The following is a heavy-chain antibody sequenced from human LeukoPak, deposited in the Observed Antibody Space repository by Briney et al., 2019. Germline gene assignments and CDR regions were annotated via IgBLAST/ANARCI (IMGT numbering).Heavy chain of an antibody. J-gene: IGHJ4*02. V-gene: IGHV3-7*01. CDR3: ATYCGGDCYSSDY. CDR2: IKQDGSEK. CDR1: GFTFSSYW. D-gene: IGHD2-21*02. Sequence: GGSLRLSCAASGFTFSSYWMSWVRQAPGKGLEWVANIKQDGSEKYYVDSVKGRFTISRDNAKNSLYLQMNSLRAEDTAVYYCATYCGGDCYSSDYWGQGTLVAVSS.